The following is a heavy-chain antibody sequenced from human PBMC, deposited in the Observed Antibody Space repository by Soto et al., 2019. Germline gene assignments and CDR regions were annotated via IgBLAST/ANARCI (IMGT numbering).Heavy chain of an antibody. CDR3: AKDLTSYCTNGFCHPSDGGQYYYGMDV. Sequence: PRRSGAASGFTFSRYARHCVRQAPGKGLEWVAVISYDGSNKYYADSVKGRFTISRDSSNNTVSLQMSSLRPEDTAVYYCAKDLTSYCTNGFCHPSDGGQYYYGMDVWGQGTTVT. CDR1: GFTFSRYA. J-gene: IGHJ6*02. D-gene: IGHD2-8*01. V-gene: IGHV3-30-3*01. CDR2: ISYDGSNK.